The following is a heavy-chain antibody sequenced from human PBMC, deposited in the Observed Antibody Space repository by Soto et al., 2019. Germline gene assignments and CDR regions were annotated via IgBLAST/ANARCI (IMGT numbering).Heavy chain of an antibody. CDR3: AKDLYGDYVFDY. D-gene: IGHD4-17*01. Sequence: EVQLVESGGGLVQPGRSLRLSCAASGFTFDDYAMHWVRQAPGKGLEWVSGISWNSGSIGYADSVKGRFTISRDNAKNSLYLQMNSLRAEDTALYYCAKDLYGDYVFDYWGQGTLVTVSS. V-gene: IGHV3-9*01. CDR1: GFTFDDYA. J-gene: IGHJ4*02. CDR2: ISWNSGSI.